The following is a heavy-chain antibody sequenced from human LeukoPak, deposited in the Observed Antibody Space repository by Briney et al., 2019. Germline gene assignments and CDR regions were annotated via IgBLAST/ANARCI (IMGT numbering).Heavy chain of an antibody. CDR2: ISSSGSTI. CDR3: ARAPRSITMVRGVYYEY. CDR1: GFTFSSYE. V-gene: IGHV3-48*03. Sequence: GGSLRLSCAASGFTFSSYEMNWVRQAPGKGLEWVSYISSSGSTIYYADSVKGRFTISRDNAKNSLYLQMNSLRAEDTAVYYCARAPRSITMVRGVYYEYWGQGTLVTVSS. D-gene: IGHD3-10*01. J-gene: IGHJ4*02.